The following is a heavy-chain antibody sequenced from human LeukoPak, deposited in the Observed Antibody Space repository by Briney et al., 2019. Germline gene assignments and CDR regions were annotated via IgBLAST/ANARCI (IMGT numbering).Heavy chain of an antibody. CDR1: GYTFTGRY. Sequence: ASVKVSCKASGYTFTGRYMHWVRQAAGQGVEWLGRINPNSGGTNYAQKFQGRVTMTRDTSISTAYMELSRLRSDDTAVYYCARGATAGTGDLGYWGQGTLVTVSS. V-gene: IGHV1-2*06. J-gene: IGHJ4*02. CDR3: ARGATAGTGDLGY. D-gene: IGHD7-27*01. CDR2: INPNSGGT.